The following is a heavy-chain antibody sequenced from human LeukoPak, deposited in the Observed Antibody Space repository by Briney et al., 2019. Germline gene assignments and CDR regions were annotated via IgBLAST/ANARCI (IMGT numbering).Heavy chain of an antibody. CDR1: GFTFSSYW. J-gene: IGHJ6*02. V-gene: IGHV3-74*01. CDR3: ARDARSSGWYSRDYYYYGMDV. CDR2: INSDGSST. Sequence: GGSLRLSCAASGFTFSSYWMHWVRQAPGKGLVWVSRINSDGSSTSYADPVKGRFTISRDNAKNTLYLQMNSLRAEDTAVYYCARDARSSGWYSRDYYYYGMDVWGQGTTVTVSS. D-gene: IGHD6-19*01.